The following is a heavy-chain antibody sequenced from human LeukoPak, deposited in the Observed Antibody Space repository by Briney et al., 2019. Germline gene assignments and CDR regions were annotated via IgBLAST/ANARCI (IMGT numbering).Heavy chain of an antibody. D-gene: IGHD2/OR15-2a*01. J-gene: IGHJ4*02. V-gene: IGHV3-7*03. CDR3: VRDLYVDY. CDR1: GFTFNVYW. CDR2: IKHDGTEK. Sequence: GGSLRLSCAASGFTFNVYWMNWVRQAPGKGLEWVANIKHDGTEKNYVDSVKGRFTIYRDNAKNTLYLQMNSLRAEDTAVYYCVRDLYVDYWGQGAMVTVSP.